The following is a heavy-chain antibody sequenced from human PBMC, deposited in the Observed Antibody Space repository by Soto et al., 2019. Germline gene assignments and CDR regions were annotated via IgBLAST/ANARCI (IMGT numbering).Heavy chain of an antibody. CDR3: AKRPKAGRPVDV. Sequence: EVQLSESGGGLVQPGGSLRLSCAASGFTFSSYSMSWVRQAPGKGLEWVSAIKPSGDSTYYADSVKGRLTISRDNSKNTLYLQMDSLRAEDTAIYYCAKRPKAGRPVDVWGKGTTVTVSS. J-gene: IGHJ6*04. CDR2: IKPSGDST. CDR1: GFTFSSYS. D-gene: IGHD6-6*01. V-gene: IGHV3-23*01.